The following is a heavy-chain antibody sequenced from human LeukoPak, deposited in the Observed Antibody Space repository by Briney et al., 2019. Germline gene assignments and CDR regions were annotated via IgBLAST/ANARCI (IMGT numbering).Heavy chain of an antibody. J-gene: IGHJ4*02. V-gene: IGHV3-48*03. D-gene: IGHD3-22*01. Sequence: GGSLRLSCAASGFDFYAYEMSWVRQAPGKGLEWVAYFAGSDTTTYYADSVKGRFTISRDNAKNSLYLQMNSLRAEDTALYYCTTLGYHLDSWGQGTLVTVSS. CDR3: TTLGYHLDS. CDR2: FAGSDTTT. CDR1: GFDFYAYE.